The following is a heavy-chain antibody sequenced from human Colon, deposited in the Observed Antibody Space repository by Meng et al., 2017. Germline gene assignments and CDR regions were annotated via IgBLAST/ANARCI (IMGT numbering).Heavy chain of an antibody. CDR2: INRDETNT. CDR1: GFTFRGYG. CDR3: ARGPDILTGSFSSYLDD. D-gene: IGHD3-9*01. Sequence: GGSLRLSCAASGFTFRGYGMSWVRQAPGKGLVWVAGINRDETNTNYADSVKGRFTISRDNAKNTLYLQMNSLRAEDAAVYYCARGPDILTGSFSSYLDDWGQGTLVTVSS. V-gene: IGHV3-74*01. J-gene: IGHJ4*02.